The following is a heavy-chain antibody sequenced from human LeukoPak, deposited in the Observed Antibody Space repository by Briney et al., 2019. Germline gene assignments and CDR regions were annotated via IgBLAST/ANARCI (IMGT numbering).Heavy chain of an antibody. V-gene: IGHV3-9*03. CDR3: AKGAVVVPDTGAYSDY. CDR2: ISWNSGSI. CDR1: GFTFDDYA. D-gene: IGHD2-2*01. Sequence: GGSLRLSCAASGFTFDDYAMHWVRQAPGKGLEWVSGISWNSGSIGYADSVKGRFTISRDNTKNSLYLQMNSLRAEDMALYYCAKGAVVVPDTGAYSDYWGQGTLVTVSS. J-gene: IGHJ4*02.